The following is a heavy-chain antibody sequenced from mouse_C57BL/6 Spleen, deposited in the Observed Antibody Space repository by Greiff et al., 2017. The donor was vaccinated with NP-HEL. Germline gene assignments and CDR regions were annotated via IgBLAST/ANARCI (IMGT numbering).Heavy chain of an antibody. J-gene: IGHJ4*01. D-gene: IGHD1-2*01. CDR1: GFTFSSYA. V-gene: IGHV5-4*01. CDR2: ISDGGSYT. CDR3: ARPHYPYYAMDY. Sequence: EVQLVESGGGLVKPGGSLKLSCAASGFTFSSYAMSWVRQTPEKRLEWVATISDGGSYTYYPDNVKGRFTISRDNAKNNLYLQMSHLKSEDTAMYYCARPHYPYYAMDYWGQGTSVTVSS.